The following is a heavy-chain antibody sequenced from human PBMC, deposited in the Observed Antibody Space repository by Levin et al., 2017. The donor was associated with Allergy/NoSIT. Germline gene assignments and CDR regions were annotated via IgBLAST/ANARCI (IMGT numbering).Heavy chain of an antibody. CDR2: ISFDGNQV. Sequence: GESLKISCVASEIPFSSFGMHWVRQAPGKGLEWLAIISFDGNQVDYADSVKGRFTISRDNSKNTLFLQMNRLRSEDTAVYYCAKLRHCKDINKCFHRWGQGTQVSVSS. CDR3: AKLRHCKDINKCFHR. V-gene: IGHV3-30*18. CDR1: EIPFSSFG. J-gene: IGHJ1*01. D-gene: IGHD2-21*01.